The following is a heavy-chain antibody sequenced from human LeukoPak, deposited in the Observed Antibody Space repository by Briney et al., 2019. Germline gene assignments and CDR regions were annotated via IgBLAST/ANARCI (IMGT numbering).Heavy chain of an antibody. Sequence: SETLSLTCAVYGGSFSGYYWSWIRQPPGKGLVWIGEINHSGSTNYNPSLKSRVTISVDTSKNQFSLKLSSVTAADTAVYYCARGRELRWFDPWGQGTLVTVSS. D-gene: IGHD1-26*01. CDR1: GGSFSGYY. J-gene: IGHJ5*02. CDR3: ARGRELRWFDP. V-gene: IGHV4-34*01. CDR2: INHSGST.